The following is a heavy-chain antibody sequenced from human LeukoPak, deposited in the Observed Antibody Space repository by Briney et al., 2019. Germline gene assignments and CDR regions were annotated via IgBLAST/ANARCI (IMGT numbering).Heavy chain of an antibody. Sequence: SLKLSCTASGCTFTSSAISWTRQAPGQGPEWMDWIIPIFGTAHYEQKLQVRVTLKAEEYTIRAYMELSSLRSEDTGVYYCARRSRVLLWSGEVYTPFDYWGRGTLVSV. J-gene: IGHJ4*02. D-gene: IGHD3-10*01. CDR3: ARRSRVLLWSGEVYTPFDY. CDR1: GCTFTSSA. CDR2: IIPIFGTA. V-gene: IGHV1-69*01.